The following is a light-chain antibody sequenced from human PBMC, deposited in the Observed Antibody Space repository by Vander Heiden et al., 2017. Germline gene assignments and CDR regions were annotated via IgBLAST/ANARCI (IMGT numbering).Light chain of an antibody. V-gene: IGLV3-25*03. CDR1: ALPKQY. CDR3: QSADSSGTYVV. Sequence: SHELTPPPPVSVSPGQTARITCSGDALPKQYAYWYQQKPGQAPVLVIYKDSERPSGIPERFSGSSSGTTVTLTISGVQAEDEADYYCQSADSSGTYVVFGGGTKLTVL. J-gene: IGLJ2*01. CDR2: KDS.